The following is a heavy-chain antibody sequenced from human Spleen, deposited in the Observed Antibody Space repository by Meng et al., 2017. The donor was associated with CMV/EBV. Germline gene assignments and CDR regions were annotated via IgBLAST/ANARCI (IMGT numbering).Heavy chain of an antibody. CDR3: ARSQDTYSSSDY. D-gene: IGHD5-12*01. V-gene: IGHV3-21*01. CDR2: ISSGSRYI. CDR1: GFTFISYR. J-gene: IGHJ4*02. Sequence: CTDSGFTFISYRMPWVRQAPGKGLEWVASISSGSRYIYYADSLKGRFTISRDNTKNSLYLQMSSLRAEDTAVYYCARSQDTYSSSDYWGQGTLVTVSS.